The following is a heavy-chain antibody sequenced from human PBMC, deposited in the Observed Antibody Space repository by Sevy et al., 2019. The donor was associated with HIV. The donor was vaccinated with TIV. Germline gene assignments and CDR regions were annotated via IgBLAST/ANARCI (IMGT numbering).Heavy chain of an antibody. CDR3: ATVGLRYYSGSSSYQGDWFDP. J-gene: IGHJ5*02. V-gene: IGHV1-24*01. D-gene: IGHD2-15*01. CDR2: FDPQDDEI. CDR1: GYTLTKLS. Sequence: ASVKVSCKVSGYTLTKLSIHWVRQAPGKGLEWLGDFDPQDDEIIYAQRFQGRLTMTEDTSTEPAYMGLSSLTSEDTAVYYCATVGLRYYSGSSSYQGDWFDPWGQGTLVTVSS.